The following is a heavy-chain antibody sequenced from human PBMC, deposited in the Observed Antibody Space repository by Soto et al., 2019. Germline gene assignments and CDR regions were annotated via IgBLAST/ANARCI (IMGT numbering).Heavy chain of an antibody. CDR2: IYTSGSN. V-gene: IGHV4-4*07. CDR3: ARGYSSSWYEGEYYYYYGMDD. D-gene: IGHD6-13*01. J-gene: IGHJ6*02. Sequence: SETLSPTCTLSGGSLSSSYWGWIRQPAGKGLEWVGLIYTSGSNNYNTTLKRRVTMSVDTSKNQFSLKLSSVTAADAAVYYCARGYSSSWYEGEYYYYYGMDDWGQGTTVTVSS. CDR1: GGSLSSSY.